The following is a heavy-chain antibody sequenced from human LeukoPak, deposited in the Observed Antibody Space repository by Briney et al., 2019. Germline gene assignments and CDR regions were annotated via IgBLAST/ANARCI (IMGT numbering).Heavy chain of an antibody. J-gene: IGHJ4*02. D-gene: IGHD5-24*01. CDR3: ARERGGDGYNYPFDY. CDR2: IYYSGST. Sequence: PSETLSLTCTASGGTFSSYYRRWVRQAPGKGLEWIGFIYYSGSTNYNPSLKSRVTISVDTSKNQFSLKLSSVTAADTAVYYCARERGGDGYNYPFDYWGQGTLVTVSS. V-gene: IGHV4-59*01. CDR1: GGTFSSYY.